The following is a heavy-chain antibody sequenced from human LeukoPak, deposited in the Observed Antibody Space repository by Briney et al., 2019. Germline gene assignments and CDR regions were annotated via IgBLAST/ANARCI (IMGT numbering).Heavy chain of an antibody. Sequence: GGSLRLSCAASGFTFSSYGMHWVRQAPGKGLEWVAFIRYDGSNKYYADSVKGRFTISRDNSKNTLYLQMNSLRAEDTAVYYCAKDGYSSSPHAFDIWGQGTMVTVSS. J-gene: IGHJ3*02. CDR1: GFTFSSYG. CDR3: AKDGYSSSPHAFDI. CDR2: IRYDGSNK. V-gene: IGHV3-30*02. D-gene: IGHD6-13*01.